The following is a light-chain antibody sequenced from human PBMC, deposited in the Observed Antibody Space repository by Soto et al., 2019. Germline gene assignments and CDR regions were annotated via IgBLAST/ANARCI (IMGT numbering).Light chain of an antibody. Sequence: DIQLTQSPSTLSASVGDRVTITCRASQSVGGWLAWYQQKPGKAPNLLIYKAYRINSGVPTRFSGSGSGTEVTLTISSLQPADSATYYCQQYNSYSPWTCGQGTKVEI. V-gene: IGKV1-5*03. J-gene: IGKJ1*01. CDR1: QSVGGW. CDR3: QQYNSYSPWT. CDR2: KAY.